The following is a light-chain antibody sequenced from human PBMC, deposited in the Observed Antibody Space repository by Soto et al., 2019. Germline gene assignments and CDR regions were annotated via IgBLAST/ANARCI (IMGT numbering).Light chain of an antibody. J-gene: IGKJ2*01. CDR2: DAS. V-gene: IGKV1-5*01. Sequence: DIQMTQSPSTLSASVGDRVTITCRASQSISSWLAWYQQKPGKAPKLLIYDASSLESGVPSRFSGSGSGTELTLTISSLQPDDCATYYCQQYNSLDTFGQGTKLEIK. CDR3: QQYNSLDT. CDR1: QSISSW.